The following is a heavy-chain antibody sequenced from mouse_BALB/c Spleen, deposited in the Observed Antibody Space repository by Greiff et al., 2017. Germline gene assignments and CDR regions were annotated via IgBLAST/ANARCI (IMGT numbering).Heavy chain of an antibody. CDR3: TRGHETGYYFDD. J-gene: IGHJ2*01. V-gene: IGHV1-69*02. D-gene: IGHD4-1*01. Sequence: QVQLQQPGAELVRPGASVKLSCKASGYTFTSYWINWVKQRPGQGLEWIGNIYPSDSYTNYNQKFKDKATLTVDKSSSTAYMQLSSPTSEDSAVYYCTRGHETGYYFDDWGQGTTLTVSS. CDR1: GYTFTSYW. CDR2: IYPSDSYT.